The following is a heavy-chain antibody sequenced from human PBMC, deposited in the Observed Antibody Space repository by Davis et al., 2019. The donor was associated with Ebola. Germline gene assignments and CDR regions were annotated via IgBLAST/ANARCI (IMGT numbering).Heavy chain of an antibody. CDR2: ISAYNGNT. CDR1: GYTFTSYG. J-gene: IGHJ6*02. CDR3: ARGGHDYVEGDYYYYGMDV. Sequence: ASVKVSCKASGYTFTSYGISWVRQAPGQGLEWMGLISAYNGNTNYAQKLQGRATMTTDTSTSTAYMELRSLRSYDTAVYYCARGGHDYVEGDYYYYGMDVWGQGTTVTVSS. D-gene: IGHD4-17*01. V-gene: IGHV1-18*01.